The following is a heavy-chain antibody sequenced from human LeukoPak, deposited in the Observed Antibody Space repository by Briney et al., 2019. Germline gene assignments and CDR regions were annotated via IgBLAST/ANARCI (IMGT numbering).Heavy chain of an antibody. V-gene: IGHV4-59*08. Sequence: SETLSLTCTVSGGSISSYYWSWIRQPPGKGLEWIGYIYYSGSTNYNPSLKSRVTISVDTSKNQFSLKLSSVTAADTAVYYCARLRYSSSWYDYWGQGTLVTVSS. CDR1: GGSISSYY. CDR3: ARLRYSSSWYDY. D-gene: IGHD6-13*01. J-gene: IGHJ4*02. CDR2: IYYSGST.